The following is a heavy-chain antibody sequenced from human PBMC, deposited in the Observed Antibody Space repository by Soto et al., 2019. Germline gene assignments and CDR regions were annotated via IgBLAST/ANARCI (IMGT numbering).Heavy chain of an antibody. J-gene: IGHJ6*02. D-gene: IGHD3-10*01. CDR2: MQQDGSER. V-gene: IGHV3-7*01. CDR3: ARGRRPNYYGSGKAGYYYYGMDV. CDR1: GFTFTSYS. Sequence: LRLSCAVSGFTFTSYSMSWVRQAPGEGLEWVANMQQDGSERYYVDSVKGRFTISRDNAKNTLYLQMNSLRAEDTAVYYCARGRRPNYYGSGKAGYYYYGMDVWGQGTTVTVSS.